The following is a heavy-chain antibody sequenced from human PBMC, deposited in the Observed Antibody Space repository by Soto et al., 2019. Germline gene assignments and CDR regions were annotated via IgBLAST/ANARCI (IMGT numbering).Heavy chain of an antibody. Sequence: PGGSLSLSCAASGFTFSSYGMHSVRQAPGKGLEWVAVISYDGSNKYYADSVKGRFTISRDNSKNTLYLQMNSLRAEDTAVYYCAKGPGYSSGWYGGQLDYWGQGTLVTVSS. V-gene: IGHV3-30*18. CDR1: GFTFSSYG. CDR3: AKGPGYSSGWYGGQLDY. D-gene: IGHD6-19*01. CDR2: ISYDGSNK. J-gene: IGHJ4*02.